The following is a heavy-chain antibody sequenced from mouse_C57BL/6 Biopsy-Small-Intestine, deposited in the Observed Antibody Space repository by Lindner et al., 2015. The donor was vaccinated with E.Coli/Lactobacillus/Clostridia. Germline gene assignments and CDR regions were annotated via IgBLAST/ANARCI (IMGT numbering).Heavy chain of an antibody. J-gene: IGHJ4*01. CDR2: ISSGSSTI. D-gene: IGHD3-3*01. Sequence: VQLQESGGGLVKPGGSLKLSCAASGITFSDYGMHRVRQAPEKGLEWVAYISSGSSTIYYADTVKGRFTISRDNAKNTLFLQMTSLRSEDTAMYYCANRGRDYYAMDYWGQGTSVTVSS. CDR3: ANRGRDYYAMDY. CDR1: GITFSDYG. V-gene: IGHV5-17*01.